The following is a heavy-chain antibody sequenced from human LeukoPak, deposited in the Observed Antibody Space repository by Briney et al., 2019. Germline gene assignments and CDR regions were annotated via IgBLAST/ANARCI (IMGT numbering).Heavy chain of an antibody. V-gene: IGHV4-38-2*02. CDR2: IYHSGST. CDR1: GYSISSGYY. J-gene: IGHJ4*02. Sequence: SETLSLTCTVSGYSISSGYYWGWIRQPPGKGPEWIGSIYHSGSTYYNPCLKSRVTISVGTSKNQFSLKLRSVTAADTAVYCCARGKSRGSHIDYWGQGTLVTVSS. D-gene: IGHD1-26*01. CDR3: ARGKSRGSHIDY.